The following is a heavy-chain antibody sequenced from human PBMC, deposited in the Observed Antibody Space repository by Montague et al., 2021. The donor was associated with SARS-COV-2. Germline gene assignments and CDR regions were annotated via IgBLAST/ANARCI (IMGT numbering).Heavy chain of an antibody. CDR1: GGSFSGYY. J-gene: IGHJ5*02. Sequence: SETLSLTCAVYGGSFSGYYWSWIRQPPGKGLEWIGSIYSSGSTYYNPSLKSRVTISADTSKNQFSLKLSSVTAADTAVYYCARQKRRITIFGVVIPPVLPWFDPWGQGTLVTVSS. CDR2: IYSSGST. D-gene: IGHD3-3*01. V-gene: IGHV4-34*01. CDR3: ARQKRRITIFGVVIPPVLPWFDP.